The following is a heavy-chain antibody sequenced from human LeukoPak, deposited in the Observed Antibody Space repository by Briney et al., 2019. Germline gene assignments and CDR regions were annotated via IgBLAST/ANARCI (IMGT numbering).Heavy chain of an antibody. J-gene: IGHJ2*01. CDR1: GFTFSSSA. D-gene: IGHD3-10*02. CDR3: AKPGGRVRGWYFDL. V-gene: IGHV3-23*01. Sequence: GGSLRLSCAASGFTFSSSAMSWVRQAPGKGLEWVAAISDTGRLSYCADSVKGRFTISRDNSKNTLYLQLNSLTVDDTAVYYCAKPGGRVRGWYFDLWGRGTLVTVSS. CDR2: ISDTGRLS.